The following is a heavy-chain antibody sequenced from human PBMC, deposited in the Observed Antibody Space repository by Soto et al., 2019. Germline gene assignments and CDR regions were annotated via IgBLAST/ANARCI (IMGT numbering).Heavy chain of an antibody. CDR2: IYYSGST. J-gene: IGHJ6*02. CDR3: ARDRPYSSSPGYYYYGMDV. CDR1: GGSISSGGYY. Sequence: QVQLQESGPGLVKPSQTLSLTCTVSGGSISSGGYYWSWIRQHPGKGLEWIGYIYYSGSTYYNPSPKSRVTISVDTSKNQFSLKLSSVTAADTAVYYCARDRPYSSSPGYYYYGMDVWGQGTTVTVSS. V-gene: IGHV4-31*03. D-gene: IGHD6-6*01.